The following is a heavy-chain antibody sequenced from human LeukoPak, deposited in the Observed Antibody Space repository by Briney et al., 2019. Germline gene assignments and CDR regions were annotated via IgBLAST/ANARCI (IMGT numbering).Heavy chain of an antibody. Sequence: SGGSLRLSCAASGFTFSSSAMSWVRQAPGKGLEWVSGISGSGGSTYYADSVKGRFTISRDNSKNTLYLQMNSLRAEDTALYYCAKHRYSGTYSYFDYWGQGTLVTVSS. J-gene: IGHJ4*02. CDR3: AKHRYSGTYSYFDY. CDR2: ISGSGGST. D-gene: IGHD1-26*01. CDR1: GFTFSSSA. V-gene: IGHV3-23*01.